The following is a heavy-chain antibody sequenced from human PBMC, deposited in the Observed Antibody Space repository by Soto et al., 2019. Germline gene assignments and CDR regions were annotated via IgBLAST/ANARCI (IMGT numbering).Heavy chain of an antibody. CDR3: ANESKRWLQDY. J-gene: IGHJ4*02. CDR1: GFTFTSSA. D-gene: IGHD5-12*01. Sequence: GDSVKVSCKASGFTFTSSAVQWVRQARGQRLEWIGWIVVGSGNTNYAQKFQERVTITRDMSTSTAYMELSSLRSEDTAVYYCANESKRWLQDYWGQGTLVPVSS. V-gene: IGHV1-58*01. CDR2: IVVGSGNT.